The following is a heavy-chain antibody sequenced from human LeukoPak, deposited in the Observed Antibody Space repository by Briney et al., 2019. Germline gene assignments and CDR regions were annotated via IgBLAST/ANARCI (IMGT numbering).Heavy chain of an antibody. Sequence: PSGTLSRNCAVSGGSISSSNWWRWVRQPPGKGLEWIGEIYHSGSTNYNPSLKSRVTISVDNSKNQFSLKLSSVTAADTAVYYCARASYGSGTSGGSGMDVWGKGTTVTVSS. CDR1: GGSISSSNW. CDR2: IYHSGST. CDR3: ARASYGSGTSGGSGMDV. D-gene: IGHD3-10*01. J-gene: IGHJ6*04. V-gene: IGHV4-4*02.